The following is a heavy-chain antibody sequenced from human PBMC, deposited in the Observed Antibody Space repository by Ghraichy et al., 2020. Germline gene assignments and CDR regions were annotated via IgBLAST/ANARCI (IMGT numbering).Heavy chain of an antibody. CDR3: TRPHAYCGGDCYSYGMDV. CDR1: GLTFSGSA. J-gene: IGHJ6*02. Sequence: GGSLRLSCAASGLTFSGSAVHWVRQASGKGLEWVGRIRSSANSYATEYDASVKGRFIISRDDSKNTAYLQMNSLKTEDTAVYYCTRPHAYCGGDCYSYGMDVWGQGTTVTVSS. CDR2: IRSSANSYAT. V-gene: IGHV3-73*01. D-gene: IGHD2-21*01.